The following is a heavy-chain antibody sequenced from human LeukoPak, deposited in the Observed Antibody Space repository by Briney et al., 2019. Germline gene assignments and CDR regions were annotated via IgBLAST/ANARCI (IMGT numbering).Heavy chain of an antibody. Sequence: HPGGSLRLSCVASGFTFSRYGMHWVRQAPDKGLEWVAVISYDGSNTYYADSVKGRFTISRDNAKNSLYLQMNSLRAEDTALYYCAKDMSVDTAMIFDYWGQGTLVTVSS. CDR2: ISYDGSNT. CDR1: GFTFSRYG. D-gene: IGHD5-18*01. CDR3: AKDMSVDTAMIFDY. J-gene: IGHJ4*02. V-gene: IGHV3-30*18.